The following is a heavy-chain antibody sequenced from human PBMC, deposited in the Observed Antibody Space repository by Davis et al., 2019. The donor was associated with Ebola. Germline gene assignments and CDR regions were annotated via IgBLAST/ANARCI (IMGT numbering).Heavy chain of an antibody. Sequence: AASVKVSCKASGYTFTSYAIHWARQAPGQRLEWMGWINAGNGNTKYSQKFQGRVTITRDTSASTAYMELSSLRSEDTAVYYCAGSSTWYHSAEYWGQGTLVTVSS. CDR2: INAGNGNT. D-gene: IGHD6-13*01. J-gene: IGHJ4*02. V-gene: IGHV1-3*01. CDR3: AGSSTWYHSAEY. CDR1: GYTFTSYA.